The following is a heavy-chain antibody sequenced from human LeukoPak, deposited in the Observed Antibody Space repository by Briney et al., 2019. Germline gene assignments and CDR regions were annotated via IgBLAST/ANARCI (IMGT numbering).Heavy chain of an antibody. V-gene: IGHV1-2*02. CDR3: ARDLMYYYDSSGHT. CDR2: INPNSGGT. D-gene: IGHD3-22*01. J-gene: IGHJ1*01. Sequence: GASVKVSCKASGYTFTGYYMHWVRQAPGQGLEWMGWINPNSGGTNYAQKFQGRVTMTRDTSISTAYMEPSRLRSDDTAVYYCARDLMYYYDSSGHTWGQGTVVTVSS. CDR1: GYTFTGYY.